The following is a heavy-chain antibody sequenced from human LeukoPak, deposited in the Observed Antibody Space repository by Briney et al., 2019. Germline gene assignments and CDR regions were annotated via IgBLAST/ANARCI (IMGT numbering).Heavy chain of an antibody. CDR2: IYYSGST. V-gene: IGHV4-59*01. Sequence: LETLSLTCTVSGGSISSYYWSWIRQPPGKGLEWIGYIYYSGSTNYNPSLKSRVTISVDTSKNQFSLKLSSVTAADTAVYYCARRHGPEAFDYWGQGTLVTVSS. CDR1: GGSISSYY. CDR3: ARRHGPEAFDY. J-gene: IGHJ4*02.